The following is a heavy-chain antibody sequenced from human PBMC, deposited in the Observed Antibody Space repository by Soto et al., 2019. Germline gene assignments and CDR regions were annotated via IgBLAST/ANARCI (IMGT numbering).Heavy chain of an antibody. J-gene: IGHJ6*02. CDR2: ISSSVIPT. CDR3: ARHGPSGSSRVFDV. D-gene: IGHD6-25*01. V-gene: IGHV3-48*03. Sequence: PGGSLRLSCAASGFTFSSYEMNWVRQAPGMGLEWVSYISSSVIPTYYADSVRGRFTISRDNAKNSLYLQMNSLRAEDTAVYYCARHGPSGSSRVFDVWGQGTTVTVSS. CDR1: GFTFSSYE.